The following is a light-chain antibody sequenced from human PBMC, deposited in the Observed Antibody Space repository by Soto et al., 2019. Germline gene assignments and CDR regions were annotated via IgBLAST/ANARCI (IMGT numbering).Light chain of an antibody. CDR1: SSDVGVYNY. CDR3: CSYAGSPLGV. J-gene: IGLJ3*02. Sequence: QSALTQPRSVSGSPGQSVTISCTGTSSDVGVYNYVSWYQQHPGKAPQLVIYDVIKRPSGVPDRFSGSKSGNTASLTISGPQAGDEADYSCCSYAGSPLGVSGGGTKVTVL. V-gene: IGLV2-11*01. CDR2: DVI.